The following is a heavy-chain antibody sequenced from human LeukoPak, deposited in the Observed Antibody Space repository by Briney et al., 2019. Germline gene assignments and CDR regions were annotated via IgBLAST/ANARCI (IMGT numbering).Heavy chain of an antibody. D-gene: IGHD4-23*01. CDR2: IYYSGST. Sequence: KTSETLSLTCTVSGGSISSGDYYWSWIRQPPGKGLEWIGYIYYSGSTYYNPSLKSRVTISLDTSKNQFSLKLSSVTAADTAVYYCARDLLNEGNHLDYWGQGTLVTVSS. CDR3: ARDLLNEGNHLDY. CDR1: GGSISSGDYY. V-gene: IGHV4-30-4*01. J-gene: IGHJ4*02.